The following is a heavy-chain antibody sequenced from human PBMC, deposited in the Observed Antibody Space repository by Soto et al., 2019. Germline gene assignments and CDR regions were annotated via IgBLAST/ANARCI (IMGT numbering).Heavy chain of an antibody. Sequence: ASVKVSCKASGYPFTTFGVNWARQAPGQGLEWVGWINTYNGDTNYTQRLQGRVNMTTDRSSTTAYMELRSLRSDYTAVYYCARAGGYCISTGCPPTDYTDMDTRALRTTLTISS. CDR3: ARAGGYCISTGCPPTDYTDMDT. V-gene: IGHV1-18*01. D-gene: IGHD2-2*03. CDR1: GYPFTTFG. CDR2: INTYNGDT. J-gene: IGHJ6*02.